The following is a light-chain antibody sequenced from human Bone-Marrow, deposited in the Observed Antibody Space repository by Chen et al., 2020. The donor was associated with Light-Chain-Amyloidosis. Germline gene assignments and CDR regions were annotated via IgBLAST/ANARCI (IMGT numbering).Light chain of an antibody. CDR3: QVWDRSSDRPV. V-gene: IGLV3-21*02. J-gene: IGLJ3*02. Sequence: SYVLTQPSSVSVSPGQTATIACGGNNIGSTSVHGFQQTPGQAPLRVVYDDSDRPSGFPERLSGSNSGNTATLTISRVEAGDEADYYCQVWDRSSDRPVFGGGTKLAVL. CDR1: NIGSTS. CDR2: DDS.